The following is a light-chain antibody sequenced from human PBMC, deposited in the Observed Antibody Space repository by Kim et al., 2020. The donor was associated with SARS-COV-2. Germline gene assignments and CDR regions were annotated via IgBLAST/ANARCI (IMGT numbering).Light chain of an antibody. V-gene: IGLV1-44*01. CDR3: AAWDDSLDGYV. Sequence: GQGGTMSCSGSGSNSGSIAVNRYRQLPGTAPKMLSYSNGERPSGVPGRFSGSKSGTSAALAISGLRSEDGGDYHCAAWDDSLDGYVFGAGSKVTVL. CDR2: SNG. CDR1: GSNSGSIA. J-gene: IGLJ1*01.